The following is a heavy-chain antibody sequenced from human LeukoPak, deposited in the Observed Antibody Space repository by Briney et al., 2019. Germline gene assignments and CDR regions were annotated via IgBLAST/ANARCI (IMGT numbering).Heavy chain of an antibody. CDR3: ARHVDSFEAVAGYYFDY. J-gene: IGHJ4*02. CDR2: IYHSGST. CDR1: GYSISSGYY. V-gene: IGHV4-38-2*01. D-gene: IGHD6-19*01. Sequence: PSETLSLTCAVSGYSISSGYYWGWIRQPPGKGLEWIGSIYHSGSTYYNPSLKSRVTISVDTSKNQFSLKLSSVTAADTAVYYCARHVDSFEAVAGYYFDYWGQGTLVTVSS.